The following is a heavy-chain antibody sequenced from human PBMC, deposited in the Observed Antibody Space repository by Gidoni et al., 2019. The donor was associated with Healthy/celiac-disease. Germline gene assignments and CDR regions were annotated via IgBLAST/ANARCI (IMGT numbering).Heavy chain of an antibody. CDR1: GFTFSSYA. CDR3: ANPSSTSDKDV. D-gene: IGHD2-2*01. V-gene: IGHV3-23*01. Sequence: EVQLLEYGGGLVQPGGSLRLSWAASGFTFSSYAMSWVRQAPVNGLEWVSAIMGSGGSTYYADSVKGRFTSSRDNSKHTLYLQMNSLRAEDTAVYYCANPSSTSDKDVWGQGTTVTVSS. J-gene: IGHJ6*02. CDR2: IMGSGGST.